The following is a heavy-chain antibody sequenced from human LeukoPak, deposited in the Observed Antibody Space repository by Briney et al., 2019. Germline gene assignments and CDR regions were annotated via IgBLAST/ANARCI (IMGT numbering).Heavy chain of an antibody. CDR1: GGSISSYY. CDR3: AREGYSYGEGKFDY. Sequence: PSETLSLTCTVSGGSISSYYWSWIRQPPGKGLEWIGYIYYSGSTNYNPSLKSRVTISVDTSKNQFSLKLSSVTAADTAVYYCAREGYSYGEGKFDYWGQGTLVTVSS. J-gene: IGHJ4*02. CDR2: IYYSGST. D-gene: IGHD5-18*01. V-gene: IGHV4-59*01.